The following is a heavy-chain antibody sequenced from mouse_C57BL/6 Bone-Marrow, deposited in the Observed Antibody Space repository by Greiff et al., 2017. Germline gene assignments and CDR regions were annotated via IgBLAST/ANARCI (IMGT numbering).Heavy chain of an antibody. Sequence: QVQLKQPGAELVMPGASVKLSCKASGYTFTSYWMHWVKQRPGQGLEWIGEIDPSDSYTNYNQKFKGKSTLTVDKSSSTAYMQLSSLTSEDSAVYFCARGLLPFAYWGQGTLVTVSA. CDR3: ARGLLPFAY. J-gene: IGHJ3*01. V-gene: IGHV1-69*01. D-gene: IGHD2-12*01. CDR1: GYTFTSYW. CDR2: IDPSDSYT.